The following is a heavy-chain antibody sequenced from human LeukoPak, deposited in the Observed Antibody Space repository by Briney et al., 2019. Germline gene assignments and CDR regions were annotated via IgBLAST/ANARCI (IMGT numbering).Heavy chain of an antibody. CDR3: ARERWDIAVAGTGYYYYYGMDV. V-gene: IGHV3-7*03. Sequence: GGSLRLSCAASGLTFSSYWMSWVRQAPGKGLEWVANIKQDGSEKYYVDSVKGRFTISRDNAKNSLYLQMNNLRAEDTAVYYCARERWDIAVAGTGYYYYYGMDVWGQGTTVTVSS. CDR2: IKQDGSEK. D-gene: IGHD6-19*01. J-gene: IGHJ6*02. CDR1: GLTFSSYW.